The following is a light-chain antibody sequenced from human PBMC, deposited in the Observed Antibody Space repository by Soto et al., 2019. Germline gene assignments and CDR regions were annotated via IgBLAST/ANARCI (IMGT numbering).Light chain of an antibody. V-gene: IGKV3-15*01. J-gene: IGKJ2*01. CDR1: QSVRSN. CDR3: QQYNNWPYT. Sequence: EIVMTQSPATLSVSPGERAALSCRASQSVRSNFAWYQQKPGQAPRLLVYDASTRATGIPARFSGSGSGTEFTLTISSLQPEDFAVYYCQQYNNWPYTFGQGTKLEI. CDR2: DAS.